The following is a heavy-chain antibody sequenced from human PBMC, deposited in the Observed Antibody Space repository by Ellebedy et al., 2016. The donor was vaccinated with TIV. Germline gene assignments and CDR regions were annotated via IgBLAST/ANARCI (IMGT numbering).Heavy chain of an antibody. V-gene: IGHV4-59*01. D-gene: IGHD1-14*01. CDR2: IYHTGST. Sequence: SETLSLTCTISGGSMSTYYWNWIRQPPGKGLEWIAYIYHTGSTNYNPSLKSRVTLSIDTSKNQFSLNLSSVTAADTAVYYCARVRGPHNKNWFDPWGQGTQVTVSS. CDR1: GGSMSTYY. J-gene: IGHJ5*02. CDR3: ARVRGPHNKNWFDP.